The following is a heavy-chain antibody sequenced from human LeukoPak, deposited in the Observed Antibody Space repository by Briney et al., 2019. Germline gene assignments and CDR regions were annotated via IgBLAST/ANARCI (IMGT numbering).Heavy chain of an antibody. CDR1: EFTFNNYA. V-gene: IGHV3-23*01. Sequence: PGGSLRLSCAASEFTFNNYAVSWVRQAPGQGLEWVSTISGRGGITYYADSGKGRFTISRDNSKNTVFLQMNSLRVDDTAVYYCAKALRETHRPVYSYYYMDVWGKGTTVTVSS. J-gene: IGHJ6*03. CDR2: ISGRGGIT. CDR3: AKALRETHRPVYSYYYMDV.